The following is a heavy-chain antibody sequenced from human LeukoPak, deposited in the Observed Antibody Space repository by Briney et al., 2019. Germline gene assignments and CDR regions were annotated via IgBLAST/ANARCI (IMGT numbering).Heavy chain of an antibody. CDR1: GGSVSSYQ. V-gene: IGHV4-59*02. D-gene: IGHD6-19*01. CDR2: ISYSGNT. J-gene: IGHJ4*02. CDR3: TRWAGLGPWDY. Sequence: SETLSLTCSVSGGSVSSYQWGWIRQPPGKGLEWIAYISYSGNTNYNPSLRSRVTISIDTSKNQFSLRLSSVTAADTAVYYCTRWAGLGPWDYWGQGTLVTVSS.